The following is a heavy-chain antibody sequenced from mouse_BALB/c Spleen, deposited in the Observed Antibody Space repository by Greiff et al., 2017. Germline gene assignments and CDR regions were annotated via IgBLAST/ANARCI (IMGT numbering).Heavy chain of an antibody. CDR3: ARFLVVAPYFDV. CDR1: GDSITSGY. Sequence: EVKLQESGPSLVKPSQTLSLTCSVTGDSITSGYWNWIRKFPGNKLEYMGYISYSGSTYYNPSLKSRISITRDTSKNQYYLQLNSVTTEDTATYYCARFLVVAPYFDVWGAGTTVTVSS. V-gene: IGHV3-8*02. CDR2: ISYSGST. J-gene: IGHJ1*01. D-gene: IGHD1-1*01.